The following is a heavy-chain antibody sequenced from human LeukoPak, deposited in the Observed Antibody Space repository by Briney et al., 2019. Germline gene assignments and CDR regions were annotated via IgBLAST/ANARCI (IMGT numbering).Heavy chain of an antibody. CDR3: ARGGATVTTHLGY. CDR1: GFTFSSYA. J-gene: IGHJ4*02. CDR2: ISYDGSNK. V-gene: IGHV3-30-3*01. Sequence: GGSLRLSCAASGFTFSSYAMHWVRQAPGKGLEWVAVISYDGSNKYYADSVKGRFTISRDNSKNTLYLQMNSLRAEDTAGYHCARGGATVTTHLGYWGQGTLVTVSS. D-gene: IGHD4-17*01.